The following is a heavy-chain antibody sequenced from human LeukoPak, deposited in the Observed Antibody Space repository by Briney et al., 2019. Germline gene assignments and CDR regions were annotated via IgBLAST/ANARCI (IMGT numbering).Heavy chain of an antibody. D-gene: IGHD6-13*01. J-gene: IGHJ5*02. V-gene: IGHV4-39*01. Sequence: SETLSLTCTVSGGSISSSGYHWGWIRQPPGKGLEWIATIYYSGSSYYNSSLKSRVTISVDTSKNQFSLKLSSVTAADTAVYYCARLTRWVAAFGMGWFDPWGQGTLVSVSS. CDR3: ARLTRWVAAFGMGWFDP. CDR1: GGSISSSGYH. CDR2: IYYSGSS.